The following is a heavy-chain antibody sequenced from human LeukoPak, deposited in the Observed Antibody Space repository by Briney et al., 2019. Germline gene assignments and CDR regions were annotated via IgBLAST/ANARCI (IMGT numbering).Heavy chain of an antibody. J-gene: IGHJ5*02. Sequence: APVKVSCKASGYTFTDLYIHWVRQAPGQGLEWMGWVNPNNGDTNYAQKLQGRVTMTRDTSISTAYMELSRLSSDDTAVYYCAREGRYDSSRTNWFDPWGQGTLVTVSS. CDR2: VNPNNGDT. CDR1: GYTFTDLY. D-gene: IGHD3-22*01. V-gene: IGHV1-2*02. CDR3: AREGRYDSSRTNWFDP.